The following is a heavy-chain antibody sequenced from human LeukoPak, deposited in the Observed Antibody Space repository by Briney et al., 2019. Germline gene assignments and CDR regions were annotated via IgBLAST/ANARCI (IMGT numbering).Heavy chain of an antibody. Sequence: SETLSLTCAVYGGSFSGYYWSWIRQPPGKGLEWIGEINHSGSTNYNPSLKSRVTISVDTSKNQFSLKLSSVTAADTAVYYCARVNPRGHCSSTSCYTGYYYYGMDVWGQGTTVTVSS. J-gene: IGHJ6*02. V-gene: IGHV4-34*01. CDR2: INHSGST. D-gene: IGHD2-2*02. CDR1: GGSFSGYY. CDR3: ARVNPRGHCSSTSCYTGYYYYGMDV.